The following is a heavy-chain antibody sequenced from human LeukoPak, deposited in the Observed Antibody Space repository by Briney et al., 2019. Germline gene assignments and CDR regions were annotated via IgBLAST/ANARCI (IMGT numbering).Heavy chain of an antibody. Sequence: GGSLRLSCAASGFTFESYGMSWVRQVPGKGLEWVSAITRKGDRTDYADAVQGRFTIYRDNAKNSVYLQMNSLRVEDTAFYHCVRAGWSHHWFFNLWGRGTLVAVSS. D-gene: IGHD2-15*01. CDR1: GFTFESYG. CDR3: VRAGWSHHWFFNL. J-gene: IGHJ2*01. CDR2: ITRKGDRT. V-gene: IGHV3-20*01.